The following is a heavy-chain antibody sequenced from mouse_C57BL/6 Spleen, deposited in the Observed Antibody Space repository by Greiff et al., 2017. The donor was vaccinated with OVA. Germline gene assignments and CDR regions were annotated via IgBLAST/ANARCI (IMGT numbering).Heavy chain of an antibody. Sequence: QVQLQQSGAELVRPGTSVKVSCKASGYAFTNYLKEWVKQRPGQGLEWIGVINPGSGGTNYNEKFKGKATLTADKSSSTAYMQLSSLTSEDSAVYFCARSKNPYYFDYWGQGTTLTVSS. CDR2: INPGSGGT. CDR1: GYAFTNYL. CDR3: ARSKNPYYFDY. J-gene: IGHJ2*01. V-gene: IGHV1-54*01.